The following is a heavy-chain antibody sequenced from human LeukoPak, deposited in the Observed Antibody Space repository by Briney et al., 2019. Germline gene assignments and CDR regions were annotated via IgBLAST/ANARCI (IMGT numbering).Heavy chain of an antibody. CDR2: IKEDGSEK. CDR1: GFTFSSYY. Sequence: GGSLRLSCSASGFTFSSYYMSWVRQAPGKGLEWVANIKEDGSEKYYVDSVKGRFTISRDNSKNTLFLQMSSLRAEDTAVYYCARGSAVGVTAPKYWGQGTLVTVSS. D-gene: IGHD2-21*02. J-gene: IGHJ4*02. CDR3: ARGSAVGVTAPKY. V-gene: IGHV3-7*05.